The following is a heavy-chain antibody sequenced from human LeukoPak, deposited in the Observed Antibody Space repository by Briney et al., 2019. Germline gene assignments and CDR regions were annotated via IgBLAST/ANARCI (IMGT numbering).Heavy chain of an antibody. V-gene: IGHV3-30*03. Sequence: GGSLRLSCAASGFTFSSYGMHWVRQAPGKGLEWVAVISYDGSNKYYADSVKGRFTISRDNSKNTLYLQMNSLRAEDTAVYYCARAIAAAHLFDYWGQGTLVTVSS. CDR1: GFTFSSYG. CDR2: ISYDGSNK. J-gene: IGHJ4*02. D-gene: IGHD6-13*01. CDR3: ARAIAAAHLFDY.